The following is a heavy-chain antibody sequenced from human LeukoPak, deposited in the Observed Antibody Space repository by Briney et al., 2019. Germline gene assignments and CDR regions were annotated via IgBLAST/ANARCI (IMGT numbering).Heavy chain of an antibody. Sequence: GASVKVSCKTSGYTFTNYGISWVRQAPGQGLEWMGSISPYNGNTDNAQKLRGRVTMTTDTSTTTGYMELRSLRSDDTAIYYCARGWLQPYWYFDLWGRGTLVTVSS. J-gene: IGHJ2*01. V-gene: IGHV1-18*01. CDR1: GYTFTNYG. D-gene: IGHD5-18*01. CDR2: ISPYNGNT. CDR3: ARGWLQPYWYFDL.